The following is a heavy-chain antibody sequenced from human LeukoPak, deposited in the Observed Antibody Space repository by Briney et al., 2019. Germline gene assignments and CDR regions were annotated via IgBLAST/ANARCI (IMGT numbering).Heavy chain of an antibody. Sequence: GESLKISCKASGYSFTSYWIGWVRQMPGKGLEWMGIIYPGDSDTRYRPSFQGQVTFSADKSMNTAYLQWSSLKASDTAMYYCALYFDTYYFDYWGQGTLVTVSS. J-gene: IGHJ4*02. CDR1: GYSFTSYW. D-gene: IGHD2-2*02. CDR2: IYPGDSDT. V-gene: IGHV5-51*01. CDR3: ALYFDTYYFDY.